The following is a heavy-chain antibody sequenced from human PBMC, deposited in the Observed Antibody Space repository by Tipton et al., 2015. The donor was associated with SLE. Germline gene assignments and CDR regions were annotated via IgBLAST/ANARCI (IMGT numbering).Heavy chain of an antibody. D-gene: IGHD6-13*01. CDR3: ARGIAGPGGYYYRDV. CDR2: IYYTGST. Sequence: TLSLTCNVSGVSIRSDYWSWIRQPPGKGLEWIGYIYYTGSTNYNPSLKSRVTISVDTSKNQLSLKVRSVTAADTAVYFCARGIAGPGGYYYRDVWGKGTTVSVSS. V-gene: IGHV4-59*01. J-gene: IGHJ6*03. CDR1: GVSIRSDY.